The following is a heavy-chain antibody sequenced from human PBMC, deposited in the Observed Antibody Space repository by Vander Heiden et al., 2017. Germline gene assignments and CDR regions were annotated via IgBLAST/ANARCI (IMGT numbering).Heavy chain of an antibody. D-gene: IGHD6-6*01. V-gene: IGHV3-23*01. CDR2: ISGSGGST. Sequence: EVQLLESGGGLVQPGGSLRLSCAASGFTFSISALSWVRQAPGKGLEWVSAISGSGGSTYYADSGKGRFTISRDNSKNTLYLQMNSLRAEDTAVYYCAKDVWDHSSSSHHTPDFDYWGQGTLVTVSS. CDR3: AKDVWDHSSSSHHTPDFDY. CDR1: GFTFSISA. J-gene: IGHJ4*02.